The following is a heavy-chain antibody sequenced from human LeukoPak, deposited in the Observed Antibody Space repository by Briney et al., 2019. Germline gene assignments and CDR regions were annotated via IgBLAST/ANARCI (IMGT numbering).Heavy chain of an antibody. Sequence: PGGSLRLSCAASGFTFSTYGMHWVRQAPGKGLEWVAFIRYDGSYKYYADSVKGRFTISRDNAKNSMYLQMNSLRAEDTAVYYCARHPRIPTFLEDSNYFDYWGQGTLVTVSS. V-gene: IGHV3-30*02. J-gene: IGHJ4*02. CDR3: ARHPRIPTFLEDSNYFDY. CDR2: IRYDGSYK. CDR1: GFTFSTYG. D-gene: IGHD3-3*02.